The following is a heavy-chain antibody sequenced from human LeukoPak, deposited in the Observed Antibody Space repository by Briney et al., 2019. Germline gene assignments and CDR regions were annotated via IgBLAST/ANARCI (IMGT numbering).Heavy chain of an antibody. CDR1: GGSISSYY. CDR3: ASLHYDFWGAHDAFDI. V-gene: IGHV4-4*07. CDR2: IYTSGST. D-gene: IGHD3-3*01. Sequence: SETLSLTCTVSGGSISSYYWSWIRQPAGKGLEWIGRIYTSGSTNYNPSLKSRVTMSVDTSKNQFSLKLSSVTAADTAVYYCASLHYDFWGAHDAFDIWGQGTMVTVSS. J-gene: IGHJ3*02.